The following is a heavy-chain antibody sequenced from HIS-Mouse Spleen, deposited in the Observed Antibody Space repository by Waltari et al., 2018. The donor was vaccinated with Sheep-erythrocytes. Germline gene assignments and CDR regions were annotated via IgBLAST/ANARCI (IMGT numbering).Heavy chain of an antibody. J-gene: IGHJ4*02. D-gene: IGHD1-26*01. V-gene: IGHV3-21*01. Sequence: EVQLVESGGGLVKPGGSLRLACAASGFTFRSDSMSWVRQAPGKGLEWVSSISSSSSYIYYADSVKGRFTISRDNAKNSLYLQMNSLRAEDTAVYYCARVASGATFDYWGQGTLVTVSS. CDR3: ARVASGATFDY. CDR1: GFTFRSDS. CDR2: ISSSSSYI.